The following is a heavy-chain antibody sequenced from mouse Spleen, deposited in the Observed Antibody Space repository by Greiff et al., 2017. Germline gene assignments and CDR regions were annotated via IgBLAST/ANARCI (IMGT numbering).Heavy chain of an antibody. CDR1: GYAFSSSW. CDR2: IYPGDGDT. J-gene: IGHJ4*01. V-gene: IGHV1-82*01. CDR3: ARSITTRNAMDY. D-gene: IGHD2-4*01. Sequence: VQLQQSGPELVKPGASVKISCKASGYAFSSSWMNWVKQRPGKGLEWIGRIYPGDGDTNYNGKFKGKATLTADKSSSTAYMQLSSLTSEDSAVYFCARSITTRNAMDYWGQGTSVTVSS.